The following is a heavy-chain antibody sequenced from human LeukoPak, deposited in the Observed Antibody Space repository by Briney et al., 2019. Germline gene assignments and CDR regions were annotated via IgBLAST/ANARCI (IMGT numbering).Heavy chain of an antibody. CDR3: AKEPGYSYGYSGWFDP. CDR1: GFTFSSYA. V-gene: IGHV3-23*01. CDR2: ISGSGGST. Sequence: PGGSLRLSCAASGFTFSSYAMSWVRQAPGKGLEWVSAISGSGGSTYYADSVKGRFTISRDNSKNTLYLQMNSLRAEDTAVYYCAKEPGYSYGYSGWFDPWGQGTLVTVSS. D-gene: IGHD5-18*01. J-gene: IGHJ5*02.